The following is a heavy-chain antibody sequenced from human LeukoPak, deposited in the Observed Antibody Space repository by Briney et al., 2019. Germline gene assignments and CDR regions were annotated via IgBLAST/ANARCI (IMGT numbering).Heavy chain of an antibody. V-gene: IGHV4-39*07. J-gene: IGHJ5*02. Sequence: KPSETLSLTCTVSGGSMSSNNYYWGWIRQPPGKGLEWIGNIHYSGSTYYNPSLQSRVSMSVDKSKNLFSLKLSPVTAADTAMYYCARLYYDSRGYYWFDPWGQGTLVTVSS. CDR3: ARLYYDSRGYYWFDP. CDR1: GGSMSSNNYY. D-gene: IGHD3-22*01. CDR2: IHYSGST.